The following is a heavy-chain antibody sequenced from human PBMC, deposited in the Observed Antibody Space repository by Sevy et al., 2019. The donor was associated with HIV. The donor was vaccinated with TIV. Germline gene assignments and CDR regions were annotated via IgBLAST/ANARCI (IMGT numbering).Heavy chain of an antibody. CDR1: GYTFTGYY. J-gene: IGHJ4*02. V-gene: IGHV1-2*06. Sequence: ASVKVSCKASGYTFTGYYMHWVRQAPGQGLEWMGRINPNSGGTNYAQKFQGRVTMTRDTSISTAYMELSRLRSDDTAVYYCARVSYCGGACYLTHYFDYWGQRTLVTVSS. CDR3: ARVSYCGGACYLTHYFDY. D-gene: IGHD2-21*01. CDR2: INPNSGGT.